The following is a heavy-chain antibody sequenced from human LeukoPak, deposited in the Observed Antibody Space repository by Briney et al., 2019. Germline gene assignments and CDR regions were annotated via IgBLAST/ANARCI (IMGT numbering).Heavy chain of an antibody. D-gene: IGHD3-10*02. CDR2: ISSSGSTI. CDR3: AELGITMIGGV. CDR1: GFTFSSYG. Sequence: GVSLRLSCEASGFTFSSYGMSWVRQAPGKGLEWVSYISSSGSTIYYADSVKGRFTISRDNAKNSLYLQMNSLRAEDTAVYYSAELGITMIGGVWGKGTTVTISS. J-gene: IGHJ6*04. V-gene: IGHV3-48*04.